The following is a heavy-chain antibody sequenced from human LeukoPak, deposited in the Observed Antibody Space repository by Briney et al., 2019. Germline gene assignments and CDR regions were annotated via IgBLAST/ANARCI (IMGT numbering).Heavy chain of an antibody. Sequence: PSQTLSLTCTVSGGSISSGVYYWSWIRQHPGKGLEWIGYIYYSGSTYYNPSLKSRVTISVDTSKNQFSLKLSSVTAADTAVYYCARDYYDSSGYSFDIWGQGTMVTVSS. J-gene: IGHJ3*02. CDR2: IYYSGST. D-gene: IGHD3-22*01. CDR3: ARDYYDSSGYSFDI. CDR1: GGSISSGVYY. V-gene: IGHV4-31*03.